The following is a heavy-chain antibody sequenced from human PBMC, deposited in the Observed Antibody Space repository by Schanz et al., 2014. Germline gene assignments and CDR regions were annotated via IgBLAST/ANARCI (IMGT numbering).Heavy chain of an antibody. J-gene: IGHJ3*01. CDR3: AINLDMATTDAFDF. CDR2: INSKTGVP. Sequence: QVQLVQSGSELKKPGASVKVSCKASGYRLSVFSVNWVRQAPGQGLEWMGWINSKTGVPTYAQDFRGRFVLSFDTSVDTAYLQISSLKPGDTAMYYCAINLDMATTDAFDFWGQGTMVIVS. CDR1: GYRLSVFS. D-gene: IGHD2-2*03. V-gene: IGHV7-4-1*02.